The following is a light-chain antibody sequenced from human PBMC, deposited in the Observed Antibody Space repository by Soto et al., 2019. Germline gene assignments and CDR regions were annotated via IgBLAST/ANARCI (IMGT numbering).Light chain of an antibody. CDR1: PCDVGSYNL. CDR3: CSYEGVWV. J-gene: IGLJ3*02. V-gene: IGLV2-23*01. CDR2: EGS. Sequence: QSALTQPASVSGSPGQSITLSCTGTPCDVGSYNLVSWYQQYPGKAPKLMIYEGSKRPSGLSSRFSGSQSGNTASLTISGLQAEEEDDYSCCSYEGVWVFGGGTKLTVL.